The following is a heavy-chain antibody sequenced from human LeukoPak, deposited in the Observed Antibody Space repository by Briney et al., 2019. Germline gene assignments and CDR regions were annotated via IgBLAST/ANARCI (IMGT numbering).Heavy chain of an antibody. J-gene: IGHJ4*02. Sequence: GGSLRLSCAASGFTLSKHPMYWVRQAPGKGLEWVSSLSDTGDSRHYVDSVKGRFTISRDSARSALYLQMNSLRAEDTAVYYCAKGDCASGSCYFDDWGQGSQVTVSS. CDR1: GFTLSKHP. V-gene: IGHV3-23*01. CDR3: AKGDCASGSCYFDD. CDR2: LSDTGDSR. D-gene: IGHD2-8*01.